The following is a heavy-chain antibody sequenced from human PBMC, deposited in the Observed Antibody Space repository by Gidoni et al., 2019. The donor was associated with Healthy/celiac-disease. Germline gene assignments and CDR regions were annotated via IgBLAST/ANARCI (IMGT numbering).Heavy chain of an antibody. J-gene: IGHJ4*02. V-gene: IGHV4-59*01. CDR3: ARDIAAAYFDY. Sequence: QVQLQESVPGLVKPSETLSLTCTVSGGSISSYYWSWIRQPPGKGLEWIGYIYYSGSTNYNPSLKSRVTISVDTSKNQFSLKLSSVTAADTAVYYCARDIAAAYFDYWGQGTLVTVSS. D-gene: IGHD6-13*01. CDR1: GGSISSYY. CDR2: IYYSGST.